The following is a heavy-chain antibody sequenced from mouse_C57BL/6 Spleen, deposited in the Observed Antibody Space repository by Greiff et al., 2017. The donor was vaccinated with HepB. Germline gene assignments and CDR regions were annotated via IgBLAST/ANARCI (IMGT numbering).Heavy chain of an antibody. D-gene: IGHD1-1*01. CDR1: GYTFTDYY. V-gene: IGHV1-26*01. J-gene: IGHJ4*01. CDR3: ARSYYYGSRRGMDY. CDR2: INPNNGGT. Sequence: EVQLQQSGPELVKPGASVKISCKASGYTFTDYYMNWVKQSHGKSLEWIGDINPNNGGTSYNQKFKGKATLTVDKSSSTAYMELRSLTSEDSAVYYCARSYYYGSRRGMDYWGQGTSVTVSS.